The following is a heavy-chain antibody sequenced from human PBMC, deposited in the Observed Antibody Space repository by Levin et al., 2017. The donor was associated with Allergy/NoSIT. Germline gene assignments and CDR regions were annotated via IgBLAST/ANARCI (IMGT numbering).Heavy chain of an antibody. J-gene: IGHJ2*01. V-gene: IGHV3-21*01. CDR2: ISSSSSYI. Sequence: GGSLRLSCAASGFTFSSYSMNWVRQAPGKGLEWVSSISSSSSYIYYADSVKGRFTISRDNAKNSLYLQMNSLRAEDTAVYYCARAPVGYYYDSSGHISFYWYFDLWGRGTLVTVSS. CDR1: GFTFSSYS. D-gene: IGHD3-22*01. CDR3: ARAPVGYYYDSSGHISFYWYFDL.